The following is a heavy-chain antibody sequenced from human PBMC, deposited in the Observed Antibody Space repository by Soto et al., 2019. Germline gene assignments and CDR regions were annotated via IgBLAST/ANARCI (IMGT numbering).Heavy chain of an antibody. Sequence: ASVKVSCKASGYPFTRYSIRWVRQAPGQGLEWMGWISGYNGDTEYSKNFQGRLTMTIDTSTTTASMELRSLRSDDTAVYYCARDSSTPFGAPYGMDVRGQGTSVTVSS. J-gene: IGHJ6*02. CDR2: ISGYNGDT. V-gene: IGHV1-18*04. D-gene: IGHD3-3*01. CDR1: GYPFTRYS. CDR3: ARDSSTPFGAPYGMDV.